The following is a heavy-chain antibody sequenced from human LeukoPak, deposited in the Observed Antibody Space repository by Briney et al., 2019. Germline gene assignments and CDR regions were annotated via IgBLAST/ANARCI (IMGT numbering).Heavy chain of an antibody. CDR1: GYIFTSYG. CDR2: ISAYNGNT. Sequence: ASVKVSCKASGYIFTSYGISWVRQAPGQGLEWMGWISAYNGNTNYAQKLQGRVTMTTDTSTSTAYMELRSLRSDDTAVYYCARGGQWELPDLYFDYWGQGTLVTVSS. CDR3: ARGGQWELPDLYFDY. V-gene: IGHV1-18*01. D-gene: IGHD1-26*01. J-gene: IGHJ4*02.